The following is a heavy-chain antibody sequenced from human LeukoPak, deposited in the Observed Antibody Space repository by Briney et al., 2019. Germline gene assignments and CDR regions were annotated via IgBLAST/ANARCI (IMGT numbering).Heavy chain of an antibody. D-gene: IGHD3-22*01. V-gene: IGHV1-2*02. CDR2: INPNSGGT. CDR1: GYTFTGYY. CDR3: ARDYDSSGYYRSPYFDY. Sequence: GASVKVSCKASGYTFTGYYMHWVGQTPGQGLEWMGWINPNSGGTNYAQKFQGRVTMTRDTSISTAYMELSRLRSDDTAVYYCARDYDSSGYYRSPYFDYWGQGTLVTVSS. J-gene: IGHJ4*02.